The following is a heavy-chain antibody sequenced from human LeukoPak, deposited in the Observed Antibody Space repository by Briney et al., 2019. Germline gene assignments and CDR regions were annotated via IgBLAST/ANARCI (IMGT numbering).Heavy chain of an antibody. CDR1: GGSISSGGYH. CDR2: IYYSGTT. CDR3: ARGRTFFRAFDI. Sequence: SETLSLTCTVSGGSISSGGYHWSWIRQHPGKGLEWIGCIYYSGTTYYHPSLTSRVAISVDTSKNQFSLKLSSVTAADTAVYYCARGRTFFRAFDIWGQGTMVTVSS. D-gene: IGHD1-14*01. V-gene: IGHV4-31*03. J-gene: IGHJ3*02.